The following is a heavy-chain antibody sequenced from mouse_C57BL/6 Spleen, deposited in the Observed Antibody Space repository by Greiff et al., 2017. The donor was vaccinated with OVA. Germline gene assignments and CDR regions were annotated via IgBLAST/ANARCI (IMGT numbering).Heavy chain of an antibody. CDR2: INPSTGGT. J-gene: IGHJ3*01. V-gene: IGHV1-42*01. CDR1: GYSFTGYY. D-gene: IGHD2-3*01. Sequence: VQLQQSGPELVKPGASVKISCKASGYSFTGYYMNWVKQSPEKSLEWIGEINPSTGGTTYNQKFKAKATLTVDKSSSTAYMQLKSLTSEDSAVYYCARCGADGYWGPYWGQGTLVTVSA. CDR3: ARCGADGYWGPY.